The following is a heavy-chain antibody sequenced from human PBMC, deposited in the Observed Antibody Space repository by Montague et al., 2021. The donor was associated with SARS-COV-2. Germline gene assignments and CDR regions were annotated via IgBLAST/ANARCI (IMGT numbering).Heavy chain of an antibody. Sequence: SLRLSCAVSGFTFNDYGMSWVRQVPGKGLEWVSGISRSGDSTAYGDSVKGRFIISRDNAKNTLYLQMNSLRVEDTAFYYCSRGGGMIRGVVDFWGKGTTVTVSS. CDR1: GFTFNDYG. D-gene: IGHD3-10*01. CDR3: SRGGGMIRGVVDF. V-gene: IGHV3-20*04. J-gene: IGHJ6*04. CDR2: ISRSGDST.